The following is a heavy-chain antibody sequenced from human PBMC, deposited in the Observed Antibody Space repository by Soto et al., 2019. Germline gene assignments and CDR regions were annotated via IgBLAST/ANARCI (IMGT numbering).Heavy chain of an antibody. V-gene: IGHV3-30-3*01. J-gene: IGHJ4*02. CDR3: ARDKRDLRFLEWSYYFDY. D-gene: IGHD3-3*01. CDR1: GFTFSSCA. Sequence: QVQLVESGGGVVQPGRSLRLSCAASGFTFSSCAMHWVRQAPGKGLEWVALISYDGSNKDYADSVKGRFTISRDNSKNTLCLQMNSLRAEDTAVYYCARDKRDLRFLEWSYYFDYWGQGTLVTVSS. CDR2: ISYDGSNK.